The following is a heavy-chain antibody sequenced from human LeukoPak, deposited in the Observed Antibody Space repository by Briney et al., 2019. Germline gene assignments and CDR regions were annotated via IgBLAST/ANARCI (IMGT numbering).Heavy chain of an antibody. CDR2: ISYDGSNK. Sequence: QPGRSLILSCAASGFTFSSYAMHWVRQAPGKGLEWVAVISYDGSNKYYADSVKGRFTISRDNSKNTLYLQMNSLRAEDTAVYYCARDGLLGYFDYWGQGTLVTVSS. CDR3: ARDGLLGYFDY. V-gene: IGHV3-30-3*01. J-gene: IGHJ4*02. CDR1: GFTFSSYA. D-gene: IGHD3/OR15-3a*01.